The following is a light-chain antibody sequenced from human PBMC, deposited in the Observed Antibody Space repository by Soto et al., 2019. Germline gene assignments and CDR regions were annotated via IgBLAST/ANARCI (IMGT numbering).Light chain of an antibody. V-gene: IGKV2-30*02. J-gene: IGKJ1*01. CDR2: EVS. CDR1: QSLIHSDGSTY. CDR3: MQGTHWPWT. Sequence: DVVMTQSPLSLPVTLGQPASISCRSSQSLIHSDGSTYLSWFQQRPGQSPRRLIYEVSDRDSGVPYRFSGSGSGTDFKLKISRVEADDGGVYYCMQGTHWPWTVGQGTEVEIK.